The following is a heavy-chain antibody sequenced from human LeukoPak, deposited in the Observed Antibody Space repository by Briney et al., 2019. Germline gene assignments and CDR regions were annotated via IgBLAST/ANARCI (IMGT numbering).Heavy chain of an antibody. CDR1: GFTVSSNY. Sequence: GGSLRLSCAASGFTVSSNYMSWVRQAPGKGLEWVSVIYSGGSTYYADSVKGRFTISRDNSKNALYLQMSSLRAEDTAVYYCARGTYSGTYLVYWGQGTLVTVSS. J-gene: IGHJ4*02. CDR2: IYSGGST. CDR3: ARGTYSGTYLVY. V-gene: IGHV3-53*01. D-gene: IGHD1-26*01.